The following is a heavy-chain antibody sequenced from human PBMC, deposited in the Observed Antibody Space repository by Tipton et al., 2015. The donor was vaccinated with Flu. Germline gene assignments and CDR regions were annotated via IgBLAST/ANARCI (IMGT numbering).Heavy chain of an antibody. Sequence: TLSLTCIVSGGSLSSCGYYWSWIRQHPGKGLAWIGYIYYSGSTYYNPSLKSRVTISVDTSKNQFSLKLTSVTAADTAVYYCACAGHGYYDSSGSDYWGQGTLVTVSS. CDR1: GGSLSSCGYY. D-gene: IGHD3-22*01. J-gene: IGHJ4*02. V-gene: IGHV4-31*03. CDR3: ACAGHGYYDSSGSDY. CDR2: IYYSGST.